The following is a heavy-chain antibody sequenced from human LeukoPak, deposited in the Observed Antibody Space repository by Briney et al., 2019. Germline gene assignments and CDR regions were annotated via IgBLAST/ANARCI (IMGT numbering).Heavy chain of an antibody. Sequence: QPGRSLRLSCAASGFTFSNYAMHWVRQAPGKGLEWVAVILYDGSNGYFADSVKGRFTISRDNSNNTLYLHMNSLRADDTAVYYCARDANYYFDYWGQGTLVTVSS. CDR3: ARDANYYFDY. CDR1: GFTFSNYA. CDR2: ILYDGSNG. J-gene: IGHJ4*02. V-gene: IGHV3-30-3*01. D-gene: IGHD4/OR15-4a*01.